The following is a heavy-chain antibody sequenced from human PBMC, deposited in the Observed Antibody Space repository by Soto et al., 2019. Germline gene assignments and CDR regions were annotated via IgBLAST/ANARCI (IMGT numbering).Heavy chain of an antibody. D-gene: IGHD4-17*01. V-gene: IGHV3-74*01. CDR3: AVHGDYDAFNF. CDR1: GISFSRYW. CDR2: MGPDGSST. Sequence: EVQMVESGGGLVQPGGSLRLSCAASGISFSRYWTHWVRQAPGKGLEWVSRMGPDGSSTSYADSVKGRFSISRDDAKNTLSFQVNSLRADDTAVYYCAVHGDYDAFNFWGQGTVVTVSS. J-gene: IGHJ3*01.